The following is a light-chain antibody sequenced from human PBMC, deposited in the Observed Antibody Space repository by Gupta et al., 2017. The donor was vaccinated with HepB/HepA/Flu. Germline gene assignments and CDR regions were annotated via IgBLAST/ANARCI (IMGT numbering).Light chain of an antibody. Sequence: DPAVSVALGQTVRITCQGDSLRSYYASWYQQKPGQAPVLVIYGKNNRPSGIPDRFSGSSSGNTASLTITGAQAEDEADNYCNSRDSSGNHVVFGGGTKLTVL. CDR3: NSRDSSGNHVV. CDR1: SLRSYY. CDR2: GKN. V-gene: IGLV3-19*01. J-gene: IGLJ2*01.